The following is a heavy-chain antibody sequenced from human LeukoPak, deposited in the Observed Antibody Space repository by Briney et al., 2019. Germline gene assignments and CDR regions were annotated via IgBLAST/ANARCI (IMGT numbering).Heavy chain of an antibody. J-gene: IGHJ4*02. V-gene: IGHV3-30-3*01. Sequence: GGSLRLSCAASGFTFTFSSYAMHWVRQAPGKGLEWVAGISYDGSNKYYADSVKGRFTISRDNSKNTLYLQMNSLRAEATAVYYCARVQEGLYYEPFLDYWGQGTLVTVSS. CDR1: GFTFTFSSYA. CDR2: ISYDGSNK. D-gene: IGHD3-3*01. CDR3: ARVQEGLYYEPFLDY.